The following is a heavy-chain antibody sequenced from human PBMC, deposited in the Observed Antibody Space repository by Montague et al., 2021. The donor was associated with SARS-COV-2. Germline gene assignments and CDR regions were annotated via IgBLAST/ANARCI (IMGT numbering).Heavy chain of an antibody. CDR3: ARIHYSVSWCPG. D-gene: IGHD5/OR15-5a*01. J-gene: IGHJ4*02. CDR1: GGSFSGYF. CDR2: ISYTGHT. V-gene: IGHV4-34*01. Sequence: SETLSLTCAIYGGSFSGYFWSWIRQSPGKGLEWIGEISYTGHTRYNPSLQSRVSISGDSSENQFSLTLTSVTAADTAVYYCARIHYSVSWCPGWGQGTLVTVSS.